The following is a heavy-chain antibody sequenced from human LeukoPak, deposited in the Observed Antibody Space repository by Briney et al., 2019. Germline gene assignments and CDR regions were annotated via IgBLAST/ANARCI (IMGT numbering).Heavy chain of an antibody. J-gene: IGHJ6*03. V-gene: IGHV3-21*01. D-gene: IGHD2-2*01. CDR1: GFTFSSYS. Sequence: GGSLRLSCAASGFTFSSYSMNWVRQAPGKGLEWVSSISSSSSYIYYADSVKGRFTIFRDNAKNSLYLQMNSLRAEDTAVYYCARGRKGYCSSTSCRDPRHYYYMDVWGKGTTVTVSS. CDR3: ARGRKGYCSSTSCRDPRHYYYMDV. CDR2: ISSSSSYI.